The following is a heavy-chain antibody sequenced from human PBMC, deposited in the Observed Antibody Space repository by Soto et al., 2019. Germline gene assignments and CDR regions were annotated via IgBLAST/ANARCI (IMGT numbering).Heavy chain of an antibody. J-gene: IGHJ5*02. CDR2: TYYSGST. Sequence: SETLSLTCTVSGGSISSGDYYWSWIRQPPGKGLEWIGCTYYSGSTYYNPSLKSRVTISVDKSKNQFSLKLSSVPAADTAVYYCARGVTMVRGVIIPWFDPWGQGTLVTVSS. CDR3: ARGVTMVRGVIIPWFDP. CDR1: GGSISSGDYY. V-gene: IGHV4-30-4*01. D-gene: IGHD3-10*01.